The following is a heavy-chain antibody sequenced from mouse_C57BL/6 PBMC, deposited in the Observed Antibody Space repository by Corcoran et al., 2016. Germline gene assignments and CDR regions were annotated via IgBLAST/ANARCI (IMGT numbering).Heavy chain of an antibody. CDR1: GYTFTSYG. CDR3: ARGGRTGTGTY. CDR2: IYPRSGNT. J-gene: IGHJ3*01. Sequence: QVQLQQSGAELARPGASVKLSCKASGYTFTSYGISWVKQRTGQGLEWIGEIYPRSGNTYYNEKFKGKATLTADKSSSTAYMELRSLTSEDSAVYFCARGGRTGTGTYWGQGTLVTVSA. V-gene: IGHV1-81*01. D-gene: IGHD4-1*01.